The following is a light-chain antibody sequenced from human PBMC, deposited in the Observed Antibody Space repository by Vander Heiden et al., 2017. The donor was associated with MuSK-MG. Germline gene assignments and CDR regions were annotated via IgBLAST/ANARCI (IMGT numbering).Light chain of an antibody. CDR2: WES. J-gene: IGKJ3*01. Sequence: DSVLIQTTHSPSWSLGERATIHCKSSQSVLYSSNNKNDLAWYQQKPGQAPKLLSYWESTRESGVPDRFSGSGSGTDFTLTISSLQAEDIAVYYCQQYDNTPFTFGPGTKVDIK. CDR3: QQYDNTPFT. V-gene: IGKV4-1*01. CDR1: QSVLYSSNNKND.